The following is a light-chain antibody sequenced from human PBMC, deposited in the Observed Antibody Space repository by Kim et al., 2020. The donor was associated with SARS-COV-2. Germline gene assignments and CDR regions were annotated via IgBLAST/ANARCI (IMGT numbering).Light chain of an antibody. CDR1: SLRSYY. CDR2: GKN. Sequence: SSELTQDPAVSVALGQTVRITCQGDSLRSYYASWYQHKPGQAPVLVIYGKNNRPSGIPDRFSGSSSGNTASLTITGAQAEDEADYYCNSRDSSGNHIFGT. CDR3: NSRDSSGNHI. J-gene: IGLJ1*01. V-gene: IGLV3-19*01.